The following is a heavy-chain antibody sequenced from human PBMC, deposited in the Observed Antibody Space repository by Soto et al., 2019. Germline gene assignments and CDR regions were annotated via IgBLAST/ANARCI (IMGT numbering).Heavy chain of an antibody. V-gene: IGHV4-31*03. CDR3: ARDRPAFKSLGSLMAV. Sequence: PSETLSLTCSVSGGAINNRDYYWSWIRQNPGKGLEWIGNIFYSGSTDYNPSLKGRLTISIDTSKNEFSLKLTSVTAADTAVYYCARDRPAFKSLGSLMAVPGQRTTVIVSS. D-gene: IGHD1-26*01. CDR2: IFYSGST. CDR1: GGAINNRDYY. J-gene: IGHJ6*02.